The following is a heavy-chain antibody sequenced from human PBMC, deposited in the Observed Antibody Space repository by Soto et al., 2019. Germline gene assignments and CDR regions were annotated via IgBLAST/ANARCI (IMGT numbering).Heavy chain of an antibody. Sequence: PSETLSLTCTVSGGSISSSSYYWGWIRQPPGKGLEWIGSIYYSGSTYYNPSLKSRVTISVDTSKNQFSLKLSSVTAADTAVYYCARHPKLFTIFGVGPDYWGQGTLVTVSS. CDR3: ARHPKLFTIFGVGPDY. J-gene: IGHJ4*02. CDR1: GGSISSSSYY. V-gene: IGHV4-39*01. D-gene: IGHD3-3*01. CDR2: IYYSGST.